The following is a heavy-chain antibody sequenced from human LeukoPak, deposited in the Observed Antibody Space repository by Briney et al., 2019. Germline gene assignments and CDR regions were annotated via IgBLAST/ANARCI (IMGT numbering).Heavy chain of an antibody. D-gene: IGHD1-1*01. CDR3: ARVPNWNDLTVGFDY. Sequence: GGSLRLSCAASGFTFSSYEMNWVRQAPEKGLEWVSYISYSGSTIYYADSVEGRFTISRDNAKNSLYLQMNSLRAEDTAVYYCARVPNWNDLTVGFDYWGQGTLVTVSS. V-gene: IGHV3-48*03. CDR2: ISYSGSTI. J-gene: IGHJ4*02. CDR1: GFTFSSYE.